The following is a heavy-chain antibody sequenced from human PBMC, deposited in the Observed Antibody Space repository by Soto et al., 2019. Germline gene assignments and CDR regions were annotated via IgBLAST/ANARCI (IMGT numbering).Heavy chain of an antibody. V-gene: IGHV3-23*01. Sequence: GGSLRLSCAASGFTFSSYGMSWVRQAPGKGLEWVSGISGSGGSTYYADSVKGRFTISRDSSKNTLYLQMNSLRAEDTAVYYCAKAYYGDYSFYYYAIDVWGQGTTVTVSS. CDR1: GFTFSSYG. CDR2: ISGSGGST. CDR3: AKAYYGDYSFYYYAIDV. D-gene: IGHD4-17*01. J-gene: IGHJ6*02.